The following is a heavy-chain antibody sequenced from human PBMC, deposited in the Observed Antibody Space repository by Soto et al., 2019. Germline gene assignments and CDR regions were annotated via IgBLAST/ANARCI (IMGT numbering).Heavy chain of an antibody. J-gene: IGHJ4*02. D-gene: IGHD4-17*01. CDR2: IIPILGIA. V-gene: IGHV1-69*02. Sequence: QVQLVQSGAEVKKPGSSVKVSCKASGGTFSSYTISWVRQAPGQGLEWMGRIIPILGIANYAQKFQGRVTITADKSTSTACMELSSLRSEDTAVYYCATKGETVTTEDYWGQGTLVTVSS. CDR3: ATKGETVTTEDY. CDR1: GGTFSSYT.